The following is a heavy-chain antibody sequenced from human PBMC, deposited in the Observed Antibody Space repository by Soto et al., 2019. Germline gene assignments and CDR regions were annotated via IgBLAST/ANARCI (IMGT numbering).Heavy chain of an antibody. J-gene: IGHJ5*02. V-gene: IGHV3-23*01. CDR1: GFTFSGYA. CDR2: ISGSGGST. Sequence: PGGSLRLSCAASGFTFSGYAMSWVRQAPGKGLEWVSAISGSGGSTYYADSVKGRFTISRDNSKNTLYLQMNSLRAEDTAVYYCAKSDVVLSWFDPWGQGTLVTVSS. CDR3: AKSDVVLSWFDP. D-gene: IGHD2-21*01.